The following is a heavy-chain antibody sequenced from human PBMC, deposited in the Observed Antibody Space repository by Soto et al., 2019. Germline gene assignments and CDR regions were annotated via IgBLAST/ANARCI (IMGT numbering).Heavy chain of an antibody. J-gene: IGHJ3*02. V-gene: IGHV4-59*08. D-gene: IGHD2-15*01. CDR3: ARHISVVVAAKTFAFDI. CDR1: GGSISSYY. Sequence: SETLSLTCTVSGGSISSYYWSWIRQPPGKGLEWIGYIYYSGSTNYNPSLKSRVTISVDTSKNQFSLKLSSVTAADTAVYYCARHISVVVAAKTFAFDIWGQGTMVTVSS. CDR2: IYYSGST.